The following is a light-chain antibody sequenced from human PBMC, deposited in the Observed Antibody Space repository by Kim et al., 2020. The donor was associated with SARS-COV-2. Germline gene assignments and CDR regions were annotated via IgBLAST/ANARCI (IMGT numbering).Light chain of an antibody. CDR1: QSIGNW. CDR3: QQAGSHPLT. CDR2: GAS. J-gene: IGKJ4*01. Sequence: ASVGDRVTITCRASQSIGNWLAWYQQEPGKAPKLLIYGASTLQSGVSSRFNGIGSGTDFTLTITNLQPEDFATYFCQQAGSHPLTFGGGTKVDIK. V-gene: IGKV1-12*01.